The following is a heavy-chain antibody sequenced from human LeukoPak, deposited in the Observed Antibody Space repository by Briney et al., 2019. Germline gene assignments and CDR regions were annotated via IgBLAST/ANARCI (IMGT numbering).Heavy chain of an antibody. CDR2: ISSSSSYI. Sequence: GGSLRLSCAASGFTFSSYSMNWVRQAPGKGLEWVSSISSSSSYIYYADSVKGRFTISRDNAKNSLYLQMNSLRAEDTAVYYCAKAPSKYDFWSGYHYYYMDVWGKGTTVTVSS. J-gene: IGHJ6*03. D-gene: IGHD3-3*01. CDR1: GFTFSSYS. V-gene: IGHV3-21*01. CDR3: AKAPSKYDFWSGYHYYYMDV.